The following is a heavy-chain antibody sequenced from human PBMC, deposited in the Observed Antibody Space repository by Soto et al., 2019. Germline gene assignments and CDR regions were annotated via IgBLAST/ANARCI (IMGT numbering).Heavy chain of an antibody. CDR3: VRGGTTGGLDV. CDR1: GFSFRSYV. V-gene: IGHV3-30*19. Sequence: QVQLVESGGGVVQPGTSLRVSCVGSGFSFRSYVIHWHRQAPGKGLEWVALTSYDRSDKYYGDSVWARFTISRDNSRKTVDLHMDSLRGEDTAISQCVRGGTTGGLDVWGQGTLVSVSS. D-gene: IGHD3-16*01. CDR2: TSYDRSDK. J-gene: IGHJ1*01.